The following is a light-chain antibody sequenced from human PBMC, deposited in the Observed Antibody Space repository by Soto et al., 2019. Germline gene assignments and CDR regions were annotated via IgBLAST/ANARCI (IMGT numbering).Light chain of an antibody. CDR1: QSVSNN. J-gene: IGKJ4*01. Sequence: IVITKGPAALSVSPGERATLSCGASQSVSNNYLAWYQQKPGQAPRLLIYAAASRATGIPARFTGSGSGTEFTLTISSLQSEDFAAYSCQQYDNCPPTFGGGTKVDIK. CDR2: AAA. V-gene: IGKV3-15*01. CDR3: QQYDNCPPT.